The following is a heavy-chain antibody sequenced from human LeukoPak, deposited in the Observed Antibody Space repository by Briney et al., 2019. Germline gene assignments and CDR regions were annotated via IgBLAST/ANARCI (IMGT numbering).Heavy chain of an antibody. D-gene: IGHD3-10*01. V-gene: IGHV4-30-4*01. CDR2: IYYSGST. J-gene: IGHJ4*02. CDR1: GGSISSGDYY. CDR3: ARESYYGSGSSQVFDY. Sequence: SETLSLTCTVSGGSISSGDYYWSWIRQPPGKGLEWIGYIYYSGSTYYNPSLKSQVTISVDTSKNQFSLKLSSVTAADTAVYYCARESYYGSGSSQVFDYWGQGTLVTVSS.